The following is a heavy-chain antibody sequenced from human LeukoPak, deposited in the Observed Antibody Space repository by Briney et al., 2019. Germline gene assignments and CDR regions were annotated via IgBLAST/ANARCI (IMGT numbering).Heavy chain of an antibody. CDR2: IYYSGST. CDR3: ARGVDIVAYVAYYFDY. D-gene: IGHD5-12*01. CDR1: GGSISSSSYY. V-gene: IGHV4-39*07. J-gene: IGHJ4*02. Sequence: SETLSLTCTVSGGSISSSSYYWGWIRQPPGKGLEWIGSIYYSGSTYYNPSLKSRVTISVDTSKNQFSLKLSSVTAADTAVYYCARGVDIVAYVAYYFDYWGQGTLVTVSS.